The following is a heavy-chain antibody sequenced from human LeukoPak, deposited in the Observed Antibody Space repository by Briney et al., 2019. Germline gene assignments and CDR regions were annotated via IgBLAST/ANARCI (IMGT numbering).Heavy chain of an antibody. V-gene: IGHV3-15*01. CDR2: IKSKTDGGTT. CDR1: GFTFSNAW. CDR3: TTVAYGSGSYYQSY. Sequence: GGSLRLSCAASGFTFSNAWMSWVRQAPGKGLEWVGHIKSKTDGGTTDYSAPVKGRFTISRDDSKNTVYLQMNSLKTEDTAVYYCTTVAYGSGSYYQSYWGQGTLVTVSS. J-gene: IGHJ4*02. D-gene: IGHD3-10*01.